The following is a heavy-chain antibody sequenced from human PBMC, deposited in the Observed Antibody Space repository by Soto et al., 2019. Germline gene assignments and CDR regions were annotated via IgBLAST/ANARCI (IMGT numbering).Heavy chain of an antibody. J-gene: IGHJ4*02. CDR3: AKDRDYPRDYLHF. CDR2: VSGNGHGI. V-gene: IGHV3-23*01. Sequence: EVQLLESGGGLVQPGGSLRLSCAASGFTFSSYAMSWVRQAPGKGLEWVSAVSGNGHGIYYADSVRGRFTISRDNSKNTVFLHMDSLRAEDTAVYYCAKDRDYPRDYLHFWGQGTLVTVSS. CDR1: GFTFSSYA. D-gene: IGHD3-10*01.